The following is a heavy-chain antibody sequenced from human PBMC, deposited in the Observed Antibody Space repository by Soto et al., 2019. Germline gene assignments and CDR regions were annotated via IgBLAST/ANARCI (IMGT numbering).Heavy chain of an antibody. Sequence: ASVKVSCKVSGYTLTELSMHWVRQAPGKGLEWMGGFDPEDGETIYAQKFQGRVTMTEDTSTDTAYMELSSLRSEDTAVYYCATSNYWELRFYYGMDVWGQGTTVTVSS. D-gene: IGHD1-26*01. V-gene: IGHV1-24*01. CDR3: ATSNYWELRFYYGMDV. CDR2: FDPEDGET. J-gene: IGHJ6*02. CDR1: GYTLTELS.